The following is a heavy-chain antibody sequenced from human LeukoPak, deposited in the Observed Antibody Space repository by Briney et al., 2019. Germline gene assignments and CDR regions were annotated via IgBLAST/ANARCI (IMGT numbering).Heavy chain of an antibody. J-gene: IGHJ4*02. V-gene: IGHV4-4*07. CDR1: GGSISSYY. Sequence: PSETLSLTCTVSGGSISSYYWSWIRQPAGKGLEWIGRIYTSGSTNYNPSLKSRVTISVDKSKNQFSLKLSSVTAADTAVYYCARARGVGAWGDFDYWVQGTLVTVSS. CDR2: IYTSGST. CDR3: ARARGVGAWGDFDY. D-gene: IGHD1-26*01.